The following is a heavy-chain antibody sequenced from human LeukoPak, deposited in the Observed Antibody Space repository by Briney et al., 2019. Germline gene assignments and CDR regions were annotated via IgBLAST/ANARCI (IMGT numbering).Heavy chain of an antibody. J-gene: IGHJ4*02. Sequence: SQTLSHTCTVSGGSISSYYWSWIRQPPGKGLEWIGYIYYSGGTSYNPSLKSRVTISVGTSKNQFSLQLSSVTAADTAVYYCARGFYSSGWYYFDYWGQGTLVTVSS. V-gene: IGHV4-59*01. CDR1: GGSISSYY. CDR2: IYYSGGT. D-gene: IGHD6-19*01. CDR3: ARGFYSSGWYYFDY.